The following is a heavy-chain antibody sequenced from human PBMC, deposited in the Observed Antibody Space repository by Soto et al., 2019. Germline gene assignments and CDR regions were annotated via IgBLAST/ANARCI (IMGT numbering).Heavy chain of an antibody. V-gene: IGHV4-4*02. CDR2: IYHSGST. J-gene: IGHJ4*02. CDR3: ARRWGEGRVDY. CDR1: GGSISSSNW. D-gene: IGHD3-10*01. Sequence: QVQLQESGPGLVKPSGTLSLTCAVSGGSISSSNWWSWVRQPPGKGLQWIGEIYHSGSTNYIPSLKSRVTISVYKSRNQFSLKLSSVTAADTAVSYCARRWGEGRVDYWGQGTLVTVSS.